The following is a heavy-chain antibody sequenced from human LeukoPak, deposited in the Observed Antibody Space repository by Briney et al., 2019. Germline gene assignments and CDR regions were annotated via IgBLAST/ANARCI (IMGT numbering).Heavy chain of an antibody. D-gene: IGHD6-6*01. Sequence: ASVKVSCKASGGTFSSYAISWVRQAPGHGLEWMGWINPNSGGTNYAQKFQGRVTMTRDTSISTAYMELSRLRSDDTAVYYCARDRGSSSWEYYFDYWGQGTLVTVSS. CDR3: ARDRGSSSWEYYFDY. V-gene: IGHV1-2*02. CDR2: INPNSGGT. CDR1: GGTFSSYA. J-gene: IGHJ4*02.